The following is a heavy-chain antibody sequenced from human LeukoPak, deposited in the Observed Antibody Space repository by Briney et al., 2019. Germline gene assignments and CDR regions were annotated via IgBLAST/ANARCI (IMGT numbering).Heavy chain of an antibody. D-gene: IGHD1-26*01. CDR2: VYYTGST. V-gene: IGHV4-59*08. CDR3: ARHVGDYFDS. Sequence: SETLSLTCSVSGGSVDTFYWTWIRQPPGKGLDWLGQVYYTGSTNYNSSLQDRISISIDMSKNQFSLTLTSVTAADTAFYYCARHVGDYFDSWGQGILVTVSS. J-gene: IGHJ4*02. CDR1: GGSVDTFY.